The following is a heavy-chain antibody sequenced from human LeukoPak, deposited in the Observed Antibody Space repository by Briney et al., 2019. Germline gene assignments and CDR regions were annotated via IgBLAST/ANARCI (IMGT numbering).Heavy chain of an antibody. J-gene: IGHJ4*02. CDR3: AREGPIVGATHLVDY. CDR1: GYTFTDYY. D-gene: IGHD1-26*01. V-gene: IGHV1-2*02. Sequence: ASVKVSCKASGYTFTDYYMHWVRQAHGQGLEWMGWINPNSGGTNYAQKFQGRVTMTRDTSISTAYMELSRLRSDDTAVYYCAREGPIVGATHLVDYWGQGTLVTVSS. CDR2: INPNSGGT.